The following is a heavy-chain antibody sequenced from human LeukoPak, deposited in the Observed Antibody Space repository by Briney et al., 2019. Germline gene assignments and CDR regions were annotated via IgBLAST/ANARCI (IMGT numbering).Heavy chain of an antibody. CDR1: GYSISSGYS. V-gene: IGHV4-30-4*07. CDR3: ARLYDRETYYFDY. J-gene: IGHJ4*02. CDR2: IYYSGST. D-gene: IGHD3-22*01. Sequence: SETLSLTCTVSGYSISSGYSWNWIRQPPGKGLEWIGYIYYSGSTYYNPSLKSRVTISVDTSKNQFSLKLSSVTAADTAVYYCARLYDRETYYFDYWGQGTPVTVSS.